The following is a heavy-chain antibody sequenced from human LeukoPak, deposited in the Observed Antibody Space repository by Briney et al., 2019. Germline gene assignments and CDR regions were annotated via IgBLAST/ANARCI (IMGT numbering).Heavy chain of an antibody. CDR2: INHNGGT. CDR3: ARGGYYGSGNDFRFDP. CDR1: GGSFSGYY. V-gene: IGHV4-34*01. D-gene: IGHD3-10*01. Sequence: KSSETLSLTCGINGGSFSGYYWSWIRQSPEKGLEWIGEINHNGGTNYNPSLESRVTISVDTSKKQFSLKLTSVTAADTAVYFCARGGYYGSGNDFRFDPWGQGTLVTVSS. J-gene: IGHJ5*02.